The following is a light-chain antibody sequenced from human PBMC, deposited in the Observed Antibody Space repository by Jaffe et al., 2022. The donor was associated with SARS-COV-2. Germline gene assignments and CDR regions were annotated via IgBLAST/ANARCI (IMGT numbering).Light chain of an antibody. CDR1: NIGSKS. CDR2: DDD. J-gene: IGLJ2*01. Sequence: YVLTQPPSVSVAPGQTARITCGGNNIGSKSVHWYEQKPGQAPVLVVYDDDDRPSGIPERFSGSNSGNTATLTISRVEAGDEADYSCQVWDRSSDHVVFGGGTKLSVV. V-gene: IGLV3-21*02. CDR3: QVWDRSSDHVV.